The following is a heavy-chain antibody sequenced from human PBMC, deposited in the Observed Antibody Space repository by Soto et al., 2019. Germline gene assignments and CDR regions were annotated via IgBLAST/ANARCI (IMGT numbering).Heavy chain of an antibody. V-gene: IGHV3-23*01. CDR2: ISGSGGST. CDR1: GFTFSSYA. Sequence: AGGSLRLSCAASGFTFSSYAMSWVRQAPGKGLEWVSAISGSGGSTYYADSVKGRFTISRDNSKNTLYLQMNSLRAEDTAVYYCAKRVSVVVVAATDYFDYWGQGTLVTVSS. D-gene: IGHD2-15*01. J-gene: IGHJ4*02. CDR3: AKRVSVVVVAATDYFDY.